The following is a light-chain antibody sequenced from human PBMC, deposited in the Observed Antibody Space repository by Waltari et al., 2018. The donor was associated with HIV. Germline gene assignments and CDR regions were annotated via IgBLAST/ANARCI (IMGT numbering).Light chain of an antibody. V-gene: IGLV1-40*01. CDR3: AAWGDSLSGYV. Sequence: QSVLTQPPSVSGAPGQRVTISCTGTTSNIGADYDVHWYRQSPGTSPQLLIYGDNNRPSGVPDRFSGSKSGTSASLAISGLRSEDEADYYCAAWGDSLSGYVFGTGTKVTVL. J-gene: IGLJ1*01. CDR1: TSNIGADYD. CDR2: GDN.